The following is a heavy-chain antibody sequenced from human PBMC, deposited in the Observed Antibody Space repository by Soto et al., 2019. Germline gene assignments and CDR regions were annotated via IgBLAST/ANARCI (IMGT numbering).Heavy chain of an antibody. V-gene: IGHV3-23*01. Sequence: PRLSCAASGFTFSDYAMSWVRQAPGKGLEWVSSISGSVGTTYYADSVKGRFTISRDNSKNTLYLQMNSLRVEDTALYYCTKGRGSNTFMGCFDPWGQGTLVTVSS. CDR2: ISGSVGTT. D-gene: IGHD3-16*01. J-gene: IGHJ5*02. CDR3: TKGRGSNTFMGCFDP. CDR1: GFTFSDYA.